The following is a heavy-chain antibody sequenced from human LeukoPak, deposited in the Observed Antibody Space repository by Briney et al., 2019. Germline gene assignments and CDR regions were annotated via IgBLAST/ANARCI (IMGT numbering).Heavy chain of an antibody. CDR3: ARGLVVPAAMLSYYYYMDV. V-gene: IGHV4-34*01. D-gene: IGHD2-2*01. Sequence: PSETLSLTCAVYGGSFSGYYWSWIRQPPGKGLEWIGEISHSGSTNYNPSLKSRVTISVDTSKNQFSLKLSSVTAADTAVYYCARGLVVPAAMLSYYYYMDVWGKGTTVTVSS. CDR2: ISHSGST. CDR1: GGSFSGYY. J-gene: IGHJ6*03.